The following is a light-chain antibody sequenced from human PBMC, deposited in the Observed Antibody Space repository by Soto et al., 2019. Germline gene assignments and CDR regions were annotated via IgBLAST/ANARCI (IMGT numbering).Light chain of an antibody. CDR1: SSDVGGYIY. CDR2: EVS. J-gene: IGLJ2*01. CDR3: SSFTSSSTVV. V-gene: IGLV2-14*01. Sequence: QSVLTQPASVSGSPGQSITISCTGTSSDVGGYIYVSWYQQHPGKAPKLMIYEVSDRPSGVSNRFSGSKSGNTASLTISGLQGEDEADYYCSSFTSSSTVVFGGGTKLTVL.